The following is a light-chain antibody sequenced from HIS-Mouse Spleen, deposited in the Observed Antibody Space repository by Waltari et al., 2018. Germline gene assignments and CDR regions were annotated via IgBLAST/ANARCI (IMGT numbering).Light chain of an antibody. Sequence: EIVLTQSPGTLSLSPGERATLSCRASQSVSSSYLAWYQQKPGQAPRLLIYGASSRATGIPDRLSGSGSGTDFTLTISRLEPEDFAVYYCQQHGSSPRTFGQGTKLEIK. CDR1: QSVSSSY. CDR2: GAS. CDR3: QQHGSSPRT. V-gene: IGKV3-20*01. J-gene: IGKJ2*01.